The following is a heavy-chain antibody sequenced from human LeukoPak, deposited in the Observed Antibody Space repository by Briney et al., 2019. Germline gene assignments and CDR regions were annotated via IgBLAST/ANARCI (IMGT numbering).Heavy chain of an antibody. CDR2: IYHSGST. J-gene: IGHJ4*02. V-gene: IGHV4-38-2*02. Sequence: SETLSLTCTVSGGSISSYYWGWIRQPPGKGLEWIGSIYHSGSTYYNPSLKSRVTISVDTSKNQFSLKLSSVTAADTAVYYCATLTHYYDDRQLDYWGQGTLVTVSS. CDR1: GGSISSYY. CDR3: ATLTHYYDDRQLDY. D-gene: IGHD3-22*01.